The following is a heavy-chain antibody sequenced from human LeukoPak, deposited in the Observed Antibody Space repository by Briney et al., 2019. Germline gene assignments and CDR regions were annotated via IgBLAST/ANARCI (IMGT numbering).Heavy chain of an antibody. CDR2: INYIRTT. Sequence: PSETLSLTCTVSGGSISSYYWNWIRQPPGKGLEWIGYINYIRTTDYNPSLKSRVTISLDTSKNRFSLKLSSVTAADTAMYYCARLGIAADGMENWFDPWGQGTLVTVSS. CDR3: ARLGIAADGMENWFDP. CDR1: GGSISSYY. D-gene: IGHD6-13*01. J-gene: IGHJ5*02. V-gene: IGHV4-59*08.